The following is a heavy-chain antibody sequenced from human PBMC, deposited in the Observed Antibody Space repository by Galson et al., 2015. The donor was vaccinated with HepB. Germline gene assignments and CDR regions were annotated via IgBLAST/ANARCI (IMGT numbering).Heavy chain of an antibody. CDR2: ISCDGSNK. CDR1: GFTFSSYG. CDR3: ARSNYGSGSHVPYGMDV. V-gene: IGHV3-30*03. J-gene: IGHJ6*02. D-gene: IGHD3-10*01. Sequence: SLRLSCAASGFTFSSYGMHWVRQAPGKGLEWVAVISCDGSNKYYADSVKGRFTISRDNSKNTLYLQMNSLRAEDTAVYYCARSNYGSGSHVPYGMDVWGQGTTVTVSS.